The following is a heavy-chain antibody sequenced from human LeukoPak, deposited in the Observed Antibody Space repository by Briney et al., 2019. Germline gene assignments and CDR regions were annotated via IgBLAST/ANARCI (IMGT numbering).Heavy chain of an antibody. Sequence: AGSVRVSCKASGGTFSSYAMSWVGQGPGQGLEGRGGIIRIVGTANYAQKFQGRVTITADKSTRTAYMELSSLTSEDTAVYYCARSPHDILTGYYISWFDPWGQGTLVTVSS. CDR1: GGTFSSYA. J-gene: IGHJ5*02. CDR3: ARSPHDILTGYYISWFDP. CDR2: IIRIVGTA. D-gene: IGHD3-9*01. V-gene: IGHV1-69*06.